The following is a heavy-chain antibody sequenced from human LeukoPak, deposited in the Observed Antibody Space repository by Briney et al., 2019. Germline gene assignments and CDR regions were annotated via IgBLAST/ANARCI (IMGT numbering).Heavy chain of an antibody. J-gene: IGHJ4*02. Sequence: SETLSLTXAVSGYSIRSGYYWGRIRQPPGKGLECIGNIYHSGSTYKNPSLKSRVTISLDTSKNQFSLNLSSVTAADMAMYYCARLSGAPIRHPIYHFDYWGQGTLVTVSS. CDR2: IYHSGST. CDR1: GYSIRSGYY. V-gene: IGHV4-38-2*01. CDR3: ARLSGAPIRHPIYHFDY. D-gene: IGHD2-2*02.